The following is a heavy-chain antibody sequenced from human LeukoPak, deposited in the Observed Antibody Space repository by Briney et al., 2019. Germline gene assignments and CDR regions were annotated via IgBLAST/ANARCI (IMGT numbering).Heavy chain of an antibody. D-gene: IGHD3-9*01. J-gene: IGHJ4*02. V-gene: IGHV3-23*01. Sequence: GGSLRLSCAASGFTFSSYAMSWVRQAPGKGLEWVSAISGSGGSTYYADSVKGRFTISRDNSKNTLYLQMNSLKTEDTAVYYCTFGDILTGQIDYWGQGTLVTVSS. CDR3: TFGDILTGQIDY. CDR1: GFTFSSYA. CDR2: ISGSGGST.